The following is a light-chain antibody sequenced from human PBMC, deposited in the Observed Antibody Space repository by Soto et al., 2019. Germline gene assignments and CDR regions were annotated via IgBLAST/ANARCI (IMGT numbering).Light chain of an antibody. J-gene: IGKJ1*01. CDR1: QGISSY. V-gene: IGKV1-17*01. CDR2: AAT. CDR3: LQHNNYPPT. Sequence: IELTQSPSSLSASVGDRVTITCRASQGISSYLAWFQQKPGKAPKRLIYAATNLQSGVPSRFSGSGSGTEFTLTISSLQPEDFATYFCLQHNNYPPTFGQGTKVDIK.